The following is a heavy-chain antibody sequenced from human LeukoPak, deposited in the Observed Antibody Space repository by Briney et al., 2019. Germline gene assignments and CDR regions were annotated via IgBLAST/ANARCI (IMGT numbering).Heavy chain of an antibody. Sequence: GGSLRLSCAASGFTFSSYAMSWVRQAPGKGLEWVSAISGSGGSTYYADSVKGRFTISRDNSKNTLYLQMNRLRAEDTAVYYCAKEEYNWNDGTKFDYWGQGTLVTVSS. D-gene: IGHD1-1*01. V-gene: IGHV3-23*01. CDR1: GFTFSSYA. J-gene: IGHJ4*02. CDR3: AKEEYNWNDGTKFDY. CDR2: ISGSGGST.